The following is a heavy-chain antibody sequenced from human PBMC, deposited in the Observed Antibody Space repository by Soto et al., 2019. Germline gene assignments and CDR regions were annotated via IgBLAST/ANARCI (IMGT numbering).Heavy chain of an antibody. J-gene: IGHJ5*02. V-gene: IGHV1-2*02. CDR1: RYIFTAYF. CDR2: INPNNGAT. D-gene: IGHD1-1*01. CDR3: ASHDPGARFDP. Sequence: QVQLEQSGAEVKKPGASVKVSCKAPRYIFTAYFMHWVRQAPGQGLGWMGWINPNNGATHYGLSFQGRVTMTRDTSISTAYMELSSLRSDDTAVYYCASHDPGARFDPWGQGTLVIVSS.